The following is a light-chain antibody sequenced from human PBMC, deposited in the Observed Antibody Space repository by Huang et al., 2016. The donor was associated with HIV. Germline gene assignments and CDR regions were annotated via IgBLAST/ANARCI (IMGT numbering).Light chain of an antibody. Sequence: EIVLTQSPATLSLSPGERATLSCRASKSISNYLAWYQPKPGQAPRLLIYDASNRATGIPARFSGSVSGTDFTLTISSLESEDFAVYYCQQRSRTFGGGTKVEIK. CDR2: DAS. J-gene: IGKJ4*01. CDR1: KSISNY. V-gene: IGKV3-11*01. CDR3: QQRSRT.